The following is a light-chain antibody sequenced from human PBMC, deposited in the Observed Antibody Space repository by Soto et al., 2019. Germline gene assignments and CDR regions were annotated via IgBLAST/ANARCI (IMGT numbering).Light chain of an antibody. V-gene: IGKV3-15*01. J-gene: IGKJ1*01. CDR3: QEYNTWPWT. CDR1: QSVNSN. Sequence: ETVMTQSPATLSVSPGERATLSCRASQSVNSNLAWYQQKLGQAPRVLIYGASTRATGIPARFRGSGSGTEFILTISRLQSEDFALYYCQEYNTWPWTFGQGTKVEIK. CDR2: GAS.